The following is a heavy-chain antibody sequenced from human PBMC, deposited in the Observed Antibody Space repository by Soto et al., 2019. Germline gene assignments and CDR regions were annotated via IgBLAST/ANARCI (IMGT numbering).Heavy chain of an antibody. V-gene: IGHV1-46*01. CDR2: INPSGGST. CDR3: ARDGGYYYDSSGYGSGMDV. J-gene: IGHJ6*02. Sequence: ASVKVSCKASGYTFTSYYMHWVRQSPGQGLEWMGIINPSGGSTSYAQKFQGRVTMTRDTSTSTVYMELSSLRSEDTAVYYCARDGGYYYDSSGYGSGMDVWGQGTTVTVSS. CDR1: GYTFTSYY. D-gene: IGHD3-22*01.